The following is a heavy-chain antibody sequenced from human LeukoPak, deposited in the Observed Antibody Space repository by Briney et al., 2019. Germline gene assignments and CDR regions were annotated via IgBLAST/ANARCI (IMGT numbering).Heavy chain of an antibody. CDR3: ARANGSWHQLDY. CDR2: IYNSGSI. V-gene: IGHV4-59*01. J-gene: IGHJ4*02. Sequence: SETLSLTCTVSGGSISDYYWTWIRQPPGKGLEWIGYIYNSGSITSNPSLKSRVSMSIDTSKNQFSLILSSVTAADTAVYYCARANGSWHQLDYWGQGTLVTVSS. CDR1: GGSISDYY. D-gene: IGHD2-15*01.